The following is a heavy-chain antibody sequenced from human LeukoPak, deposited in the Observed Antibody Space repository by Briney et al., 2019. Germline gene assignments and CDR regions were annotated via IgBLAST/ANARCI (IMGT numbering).Heavy chain of an antibody. CDR1: GYTFTSYG. Sequence: ASATDSRKASGYTFTSYGIRLVPQAPAPSPDRMAWFRAYNGNTNYAQKLQGRVTMTTDTSTSTAYMELRSLRSDDTAVYCCASQFGESGVGLGYWGQGTLVTVSS. J-gene: IGHJ4*02. V-gene: IGHV1-18*01. D-gene: IGHD3-10*01. CDR3: ASQFGESGVGLGY. CDR2: FRAYNGNT.